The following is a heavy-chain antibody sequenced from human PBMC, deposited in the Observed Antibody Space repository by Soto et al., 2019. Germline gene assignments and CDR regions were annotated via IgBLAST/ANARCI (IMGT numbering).Heavy chain of an antibody. V-gene: IGHV3-21*01. Sequence: TGGSLRLSCAASGFTFNGYRMNWVRQAPGKGLEWVSSFSSSGSYIYYADSVKGRFTISRDSAKNSLYLQMNSLRAEDTAVYYCARDPDDFWRDLYGMDVWGQGTTVTVSS. CDR3: ARDPDDFWRDLYGMDV. CDR2: FSSSGSYI. D-gene: IGHD3-3*01. J-gene: IGHJ6*02. CDR1: GFTFNGYR.